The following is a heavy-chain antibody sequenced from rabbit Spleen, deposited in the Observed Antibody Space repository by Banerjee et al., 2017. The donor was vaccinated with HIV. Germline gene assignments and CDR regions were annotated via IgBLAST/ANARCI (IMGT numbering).Heavy chain of an antibody. CDR3: ARSTYGYADYGDLYYAAMDL. D-gene: IGHD6-1*01. Sequence: QEQLVESGGGLVQPEGSLKLSCTASGVSFSSSYYMCWVRQAPGKGLEWIGCIYCGSRGNTYYASWAKGRFTISKTSSTTVTLQMTSLTAADTATYFCARSTYGYADYGDLYYAAMDLWGPGTLVTVS. CDR2: IYCGSRGNT. J-gene: IGHJ6*01. V-gene: IGHV1S45*01. CDR1: GVSFSSSYY.